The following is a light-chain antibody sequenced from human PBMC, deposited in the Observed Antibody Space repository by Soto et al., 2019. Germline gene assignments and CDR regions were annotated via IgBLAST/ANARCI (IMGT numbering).Light chain of an antibody. CDR3: PQDNGFPRT. CDR2: AAS. Sequence: DIQMTQSPSSVSASVGDRVTITCRASQGISSWLSWYQQTQVKAPKLLIYAASGLQSGVPSRFSGSASGTDFTLTVSSLQPEDFATYYYPQDNGFPRTFGQGTKVEIK. J-gene: IGKJ1*01. V-gene: IGKV1-12*01. CDR1: QGISSW.